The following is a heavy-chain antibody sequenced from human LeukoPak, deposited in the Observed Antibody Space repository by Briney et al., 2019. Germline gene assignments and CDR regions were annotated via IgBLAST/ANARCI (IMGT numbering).Heavy chain of an antibody. CDR1: GFTFSSYG. Sequence: GRSPRLSCAASGFTFSSYGMHWVRQAPGKGLEWVAVISYDGSNKYYADSVRGRFTISRDNSKNTLYLQMNSLRAEDTAVYYCAKLLGINFDYWGQGTLVTVSS. CDR2: ISYDGSNK. D-gene: IGHD7-27*01. V-gene: IGHV3-30*18. J-gene: IGHJ4*02. CDR3: AKLLGINFDY.